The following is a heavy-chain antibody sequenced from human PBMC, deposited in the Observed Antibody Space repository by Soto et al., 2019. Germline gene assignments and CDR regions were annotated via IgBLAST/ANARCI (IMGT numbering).Heavy chain of an antibody. V-gene: IGHV3-23*01. CDR3: AKDGGLGQLWWAY. D-gene: IGHD5-18*01. CDR2: ISGSGGST. J-gene: IGHJ4*02. CDR1: GFTFSSYA. Sequence: EVQLLESGGGLVQPGGSLRLSCAASGFTFSSYAMSWVRQAPGKGLEWVSAISGSGGSTYYADSVKGRFTIARDNSKNTLYLQMNSLRAEDTAVYYCAKDGGLGQLWWAYWGQGSLVTVSS.